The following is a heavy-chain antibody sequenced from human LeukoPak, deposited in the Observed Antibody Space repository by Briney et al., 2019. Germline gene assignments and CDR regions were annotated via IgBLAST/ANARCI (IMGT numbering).Heavy chain of an antibody. J-gene: IGHJ4*02. CDR2: MYTDGSTQ. D-gene: IGHD4/OR15-4a*01. Sequence: GGSLRLSCAASGFIFSNCGMHWVRQAPGKGLEWVAVMYTDGSTQYYADSVKGRFTISRDNSKTRLYLQMTSLRAEDTAVYYCARDSYGAYLYFDYWGQGTLVTVSS. CDR1: GFIFSNCG. V-gene: IGHV3-33*01. CDR3: ARDSYGAYLYFDY.